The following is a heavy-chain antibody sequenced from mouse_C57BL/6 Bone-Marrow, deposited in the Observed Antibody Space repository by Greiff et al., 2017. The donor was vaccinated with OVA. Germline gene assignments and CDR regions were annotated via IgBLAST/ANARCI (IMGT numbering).Heavy chain of an antibody. D-gene: IGHD2-1*01. V-gene: IGHV1-54*01. Sequence: VQLQQSGAELVRPGTSVKVSCKASGYAFTNYLIEWVKQRPGQGLEWIGVINPGSGGTNYNEKFKGKATLTADKSSSTAYIQLSSLTSEDSAVYFCARSRGNYEDFDYFDYWGQGTTLTVSS. CDR2: INPGSGGT. CDR1: GYAFTNYL. J-gene: IGHJ2*01. CDR3: ARSRGNYEDFDYFDY.